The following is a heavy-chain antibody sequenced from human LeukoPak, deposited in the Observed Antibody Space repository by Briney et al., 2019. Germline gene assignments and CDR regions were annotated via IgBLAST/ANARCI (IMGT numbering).Heavy chain of an antibody. CDR2: TYYRSKWYH. V-gene: IGHV6-1*01. D-gene: IGHD1-1*01. J-gene: IGHJ4*02. CDR1: GDTVSSKSAA. CDR3: AILRTASSFDF. Sequence: SQTLSLTCAISGDTVSSKSAAWHWIRQSPSRGLEWLGRTYYRSKWYHEYAVSVKSRITINPDTSKNQFSLQLNSVTPEDTAIYYCAILRTASSFDFWGQGTLVTVSS.